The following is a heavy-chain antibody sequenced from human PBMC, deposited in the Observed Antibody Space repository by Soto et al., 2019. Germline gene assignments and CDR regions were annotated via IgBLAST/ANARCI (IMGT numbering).Heavy chain of an antibody. V-gene: IGHV3-33*01. CDR3: ARDQYQLDY. CDR1: GFSFSNYG. CDR2: LWYDGSHK. J-gene: IGHJ4*02. Sequence: QVQLVESGGGVVQPGRSLRLSCAASGFSFSNYGMQWVRQAPGKGLEWVAVLWYDGSHKYYADSVKGRFTITRDNAKNTLFLQMNSLRAEDTAVYYCARDQYQLDYWGQGTLVIVSS. D-gene: IGHD2-2*01.